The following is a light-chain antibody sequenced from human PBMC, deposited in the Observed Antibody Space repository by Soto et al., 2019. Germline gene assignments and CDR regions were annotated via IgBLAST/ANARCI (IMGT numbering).Light chain of an antibody. Sequence: QPVLTQSPSASASLGASVKLTCTLTTGQTSYVIAWHQQQPEKGPRYSMKVNSDGSHIKGDGIPDRFSGSSSGAERYLTISSLQSEDEADYYCQTWASGIRVFGGGTKLTVL. V-gene: IGLV4-69*01. CDR1: TGQTSYV. CDR3: QTWASGIRV. CDR2: VNSDGSH. J-gene: IGLJ3*02.